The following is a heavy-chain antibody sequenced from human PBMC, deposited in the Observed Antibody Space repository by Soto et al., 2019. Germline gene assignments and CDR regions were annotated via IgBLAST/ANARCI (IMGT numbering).Heavy chain of an antibody. CDR2: ISGSGGST. V-gene: IGHV3-23*01. J-gene: IGHJ4*02. D-gene: IGHD6-19*01. CDR3: AGRIAVAGTLAY. Sequence: EVQLLESGGGLVQPGGSLRLSCAASGFTISSNAMYWVRQAPGKGLEWVSAISGSGGSTFYADSVKGRFTISRDNSKNTLFLQMNSLRSEDTAVYYCAGRIAVAGTLAYWGQGTLVTVSS. CDR1: GFTISSNA.